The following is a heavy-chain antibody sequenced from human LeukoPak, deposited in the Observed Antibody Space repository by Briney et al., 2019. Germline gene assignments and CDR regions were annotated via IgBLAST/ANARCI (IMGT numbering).Heavy chain of an antibody. J-gene: IGHJ4*02. CDR3: ARGLGTPKQLTLTRFDY. Sequence: PGGSLRLSCAASGFTFVDSGMGSVRPAPGKGLELVSGVNWNGGSTGYASSVRGRFTISSENAKNSLCLQINSLRAEDTALYYCARGLGTPKQLTLTRFDYWGQGALVTVSS. D-gene: IGHD2-2*01. CDR1: GFTFVDSG. V-gene: IGHV3-20*04. CDR2: VNWNGGST.